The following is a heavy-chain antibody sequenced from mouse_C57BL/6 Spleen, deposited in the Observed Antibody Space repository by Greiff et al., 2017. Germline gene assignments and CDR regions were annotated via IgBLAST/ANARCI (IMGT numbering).Heavy chain of an antibody. D-gene: IGHD2-4*01. Sequence: QVHVKQPGAELVKPGASVKLSCKASGYTFTSYWMHWVKQRPGQGLEWIGMIHPNSGSTNYNEKFKSKATLTVDKSSSTAYMQLSSLTSEDSAVYYCASTTMKYAMDYWGQGTSVTVSS. CDR2: IHPNSGST. CDR1: GYTFTSYW. J-gene: IGHJ4*01. CDR3: ASTTMKYAMDY. V-gene: IGHV1-64*01.